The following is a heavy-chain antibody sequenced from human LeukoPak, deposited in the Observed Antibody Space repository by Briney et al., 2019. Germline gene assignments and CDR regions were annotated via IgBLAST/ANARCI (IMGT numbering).Heavy chain of an antibody. CDR3: ARQDRSGAVADY. CDR1: GGSIGSGSYY. D-gene: IGHD6-19*01. CDR2: IYSSGST. V-gene: IGHV4-61*02. Sequence: SQTLSLTCTVSGGSIGSGSYYWSWIRQPAGRGLEWIGRIYSSGSTNYNPSLKSRVTISVDTSKNQFSLKLSSVTAADTAMYYCARQDRSGAVADYWGQGTLVTVSS. J-gene: IGHJ4*02.